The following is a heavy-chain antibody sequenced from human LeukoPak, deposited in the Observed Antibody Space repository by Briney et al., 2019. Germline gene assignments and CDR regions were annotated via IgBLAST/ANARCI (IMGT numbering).Heavy chain of an antibody. CDR1: GYTFTSYA. V-gene: IGHV7-4-1*02. CDR3: ARDRRGIAVAGTVLDYYMDV. CDR2: INTNTGNP. J-gene: IGHJ6*03. Sequence: ASVKVSCKASGYTFTSYAMNWVRQAPGQGLEWMGWINTNTGNPTYAQGFTGRFVFSLDTSVSTAYLQISSLKAEDTAVYYCARDRRGIAVAGTVLDYYMDVWGKGTTVTVSS. D-gene: IGHD6-19*01.